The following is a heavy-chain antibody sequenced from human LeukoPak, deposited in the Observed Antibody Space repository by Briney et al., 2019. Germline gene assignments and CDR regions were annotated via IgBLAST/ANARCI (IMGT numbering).Heavy chain of an antibody. D-gene: IGHD4-17*01. CDR2: INPNSGGT. CDR3: ARDRDYGDYAVDY. CDR1: GYTFTGYY. Sequence: GPSVSLSSAASGYTFTGYYMHCVPRAPGQGLEWMGWINPNSGGTNYAQKFQGRVTMTRDTSISTAYMELGRLRSDDTDVYYCARDRDYGDYAVDYWGQGTLVTVSS. J-gene: IGHJ4*02. V-gene: IGHV1-2*02.